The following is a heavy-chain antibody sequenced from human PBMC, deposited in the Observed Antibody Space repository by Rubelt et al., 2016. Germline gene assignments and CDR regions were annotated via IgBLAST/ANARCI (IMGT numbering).Heavy chain of an antibody. CDR2: ISSSSSTI. CDR3: ARDRITGTTGGFDY. CDR1: GFTFSSYS. J-gene: IGHJ4*02. Sequence: EVQLLESGGGLVQPGGSLRLSCAASGFTFSSYSMNWVRQAPGKGLEWVSYISSSSSTIYYADSGKGRFTISRENAKNSLYLQMNSLRDEDTAVYYCARDRITGTTGGFDYWGQGTLVTVSS. D-gene: IGHD1-7*01. V-gene: IGHV3-48*02.